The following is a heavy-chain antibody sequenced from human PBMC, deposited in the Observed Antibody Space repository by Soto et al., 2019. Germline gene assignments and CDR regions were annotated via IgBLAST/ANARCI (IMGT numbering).Heavy chain of an antibody. V-gene: IGHV3-74*03. D-gene: IGHD1-1*01. CDR1: GFTFSGSW. CDR3: ATAGTGTFTY. CDR2: ISSDGSST. Sequence: EVQLVESGGGLVQPGGSLRLSFAASGFTFSGSWMHWVRQAPGKGLVWVSRISSDGSSTTYADSVKGRFTISRDNAKNMLYLQMHSLRAEDTAVYYCATAGTGTFTYWGQGTLATVSS. J-gene: IGHJ4*02.